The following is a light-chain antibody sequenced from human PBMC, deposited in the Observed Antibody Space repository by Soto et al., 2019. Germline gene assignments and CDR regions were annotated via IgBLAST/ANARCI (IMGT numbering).Light chain of an antibody. CDR2: EVS. CDR1: SVDVGGYNY. Sequence: QSALTQPASVSESLGQSITISCTGTSVDVGGYNYVSWYQHHPGKAPRLLIFEVSNRPSGVSNRFSGSKSGNTASLTISGLQAEDEADYYCTSYTIKTTYVFGTGTKLTVL. V-gene: IGLV2-14*01. CDR3: TSYTIKTTYV. J-gene: IGLJ1*01.